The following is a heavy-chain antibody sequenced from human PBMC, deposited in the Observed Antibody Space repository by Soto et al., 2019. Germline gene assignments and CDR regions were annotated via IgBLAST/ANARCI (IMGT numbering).Heavy chain of an antibody. CDR3: ARIVGATTGAPDY. Sequence: SETLSLTCTVSGGSVSSGSYYWSWIRQPPGKGLEWIGYIYYSGSTNYNPSLKSRVTISVDTSKNQFSLKLSSVTAADTAVYYCARIVGATTGAPDYWGQGTLVTVSS. CDR2: IYYSGST. CDR1: GGSVSSGSYY. D-gene: IGHD1-26*01. V-gene: IGHV4-61*01. J-gene: IGHJ4*02.